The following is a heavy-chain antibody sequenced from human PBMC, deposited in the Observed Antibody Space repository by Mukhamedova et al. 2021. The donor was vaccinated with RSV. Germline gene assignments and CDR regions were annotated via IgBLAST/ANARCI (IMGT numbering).Heavy chain of an antibody. CDR3: TTEAGRYCSGGSCYWGDC. Sequence: DYAAPVKGRFTISRDDSKNTLYLQMNSLKTDDTAVYFCTTEAGRYCSGGSCYWGDCWGPGTLVTVSS. V-gene: IGHV3-15*01. J-gene: IGHJ4*02. D-gene: IGHD2-15*01.